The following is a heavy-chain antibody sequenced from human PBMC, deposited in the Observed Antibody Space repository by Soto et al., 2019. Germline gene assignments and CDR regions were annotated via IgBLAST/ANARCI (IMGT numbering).Heavy chain of an antibody. Sequence: QVQLVESGGGVVQPGRSLRLSCAASGFTFSSYGMHWVRQAPGKGLEWVAVISYDGSNKYYADSVKGRFTISRDNAKNTLYLQMNSLRAEDTAVYYWAKVGGSDDFWSGDSGMDVWGQGTTVTGSS. CDR2: ISYDGSNK. V-gene: IGHV3-30*18. D-gene: IGHD3-3*01. CDR1: GFTFSSYG. CDR3: AKVGGSDDFWSGDSGMDV. J-gene: IGHJ6*02.